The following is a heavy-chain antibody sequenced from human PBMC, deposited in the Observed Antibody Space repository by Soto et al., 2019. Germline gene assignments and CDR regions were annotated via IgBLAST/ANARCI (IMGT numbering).Heavy chain of an antibody. D-gene: IGHD5-18*01. CDR1: GYTFTYRY. V-gene: IGHV1-45*02. Sequence: SVKVSCTASGYTFTYRYLHWVRQAPGQALEWMGWITPFNGNTNYAQKFQDRVTITRDRSMSTAYMELSSLRSEDTAMYYCARSDTAMEFDYWGQGTLVTVSS. CDR3: ARSDTAMEFDY. CDR2: ITPFNGNT. J-gene: IGHJ4*02.